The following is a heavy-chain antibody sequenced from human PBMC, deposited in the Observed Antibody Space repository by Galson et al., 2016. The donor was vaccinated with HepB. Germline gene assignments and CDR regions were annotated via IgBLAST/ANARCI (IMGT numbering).Heavy chain of an antibody. CDR1: GFTFGDYA. Sequence: LRLSCAGSGFTFGDYAMSWFRQAPGKGLEWVGLISSKAYGETTEYAASVKGRFTLSRDDSKSIAYLHMYSLKTEDTAVYYCTRATYDFWSGYSTPVGFFDYWGEGAMLSVSS. V-gene: IGHV3-49*03. J-gene: IGHJ4*02. D-gene: IGHD3-3*01. CDR2: ISSKAYGETT. CDR3: TRATYDFWSGYSTPVGFFDY.